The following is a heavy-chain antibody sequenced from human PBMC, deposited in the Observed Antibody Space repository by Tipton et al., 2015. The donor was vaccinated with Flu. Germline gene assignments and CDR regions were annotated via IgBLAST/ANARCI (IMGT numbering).Heavy chain of an antibody. D-gene: IGHD3-10*01. J-gene: IGHJ6*02. Sequence: QVQLVQSGGEVKKPGASVKVSCKASGYSFSNFGISWVRQAPGRGLEWMAWISAYSGDTIYARNFQGRVTLNTDTSTRTAYMEVRSLRSDDTAVYYCGRDAVKGVVSAYDHGMEVWGQGTTVTVSS. V-gene: IGHV1-18*01. CDR1: GYSFSNFG. CDR2: ISAYSGDT. CDR3: GRDAVKGVVSAYDHGMEV.